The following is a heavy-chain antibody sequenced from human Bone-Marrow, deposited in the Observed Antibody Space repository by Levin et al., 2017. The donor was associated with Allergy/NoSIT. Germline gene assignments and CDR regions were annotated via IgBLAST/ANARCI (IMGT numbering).Heavy chain of an antibody. J-gene: IGHJ6*02. CDR1: EFTFTFDLFT. V-gene: IGHV3-30*14. Sequence: GGSLRLSCVGSEFTFTFDLFTIHWVRQAPGRGLEWVAAISRDGSNHYYADSLKGRFIISRDNSKYTLYLQMNSLRVDDTSVYYCAKDQVGASYLSAMDVWGQGTTVTVSS. CDR2: ISRDGSNH. CDR3: AKDQVGASYLSAMDV. D-gene: IGHD1-26*01.